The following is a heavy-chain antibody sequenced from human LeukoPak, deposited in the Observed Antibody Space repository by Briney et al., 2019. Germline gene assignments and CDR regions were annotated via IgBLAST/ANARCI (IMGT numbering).Heavy chain of an antibody. CDR2: IYYSGST. V-gene: IGHV4-59*01. J-gene: IGHJ3*02. CDR1: GGSISSYY. D-gene: IGHD5-18*01. CDR3: ARAGYSYGYYAFDI. Sequence: SSETLSLTCTVSGGSISSYYWSWIRQPPGKGLEWIGYIYYSGSTNYNPSLKSRVTISVDTSKNQFSLKLSSVTAADTAVYYCARAGYSYGYYAFDIWGQGTMVTVSS.